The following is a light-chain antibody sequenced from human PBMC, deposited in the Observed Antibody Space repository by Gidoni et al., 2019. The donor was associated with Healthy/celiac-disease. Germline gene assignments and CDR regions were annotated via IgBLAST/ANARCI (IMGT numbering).Light chain of an antibody. CDR3: AAWDDSLNGWV. CDR1: SSNIGNNA. CDR2: YDD. V-gene: IGLV1-36*01. J-gene: IGLJ3*02. Sequence: VLTQPPSVSEAPRQRVTISCSGSSSNIGNNAVNWYQQLPGKAPKLLIYYDDLLPSGVSDRFSGSKSGTSASLAISGLQSEDEADYYCAAWDDSLNGWVFGGGTKLTVL.